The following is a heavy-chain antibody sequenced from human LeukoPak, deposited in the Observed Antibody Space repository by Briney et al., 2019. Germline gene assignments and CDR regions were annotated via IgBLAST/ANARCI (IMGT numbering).Heavy chain of an antibody. J-gene: IGHJ6*03. CDR2: IYHSGST. V-gene: IGHV4-4*02. Sequence: PSGTLSLTCAVSGGSISSSNWWSWVRQPPGKGLEWIGEIYHSGSTNYNPSLKSRVTISVDKSKNQFSLKLSSVTAADTAVYYCARDLGPLYYYYYMDVWGKGTTVTVSS. CDR3: ARDLGPLYYYYYMDV. D-gene: IGHD7-27*01. CDR1: GGSISSSNW.